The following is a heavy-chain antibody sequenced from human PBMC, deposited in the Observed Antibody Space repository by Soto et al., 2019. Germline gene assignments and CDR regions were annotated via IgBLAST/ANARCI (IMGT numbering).Heavy chain of an antibody. CDR3: ASSTEHDSSGYYLNWFDP. J-gene: IGHJ5*02. D-gene: IGHD3-22*01. CDR1: GFTFSSYA. V-gene: IGHV3-30-3*01. CDR2: ISYDGSNK. Sequence: GGSLRLSCAASGFTFSSYAMHWVRQAPGKGLEWVAVISYDGSNKYYADSVKGRFTISRDNSKNTLYLQMNSLRAEDTDVYYCASSTEHDSSGYYLNWFDPWGQGTLVTVSS.